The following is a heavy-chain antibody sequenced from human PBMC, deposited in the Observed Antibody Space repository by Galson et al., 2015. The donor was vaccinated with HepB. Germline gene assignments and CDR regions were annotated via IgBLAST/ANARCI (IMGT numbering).Heavy chain of an antibody. Sequence: LSLTCAVSGFSIRSGYYWDWIRQPPGKGLEWIGSIYNSGSTYYNPSLKSRVTISLDTSKNQFSLRLSSVTAADTAVYYCASYCSGGSCYLGYNWFDPWGQGTLVTVSS. J-gene: IGHJ5*02. D-gene: IGHD2-15*01. CDR3: ASYCSGGSCYLGYNWFDP. V-gene: IGHV4-38-2*01. CDR2: IYNSGST. CDR1: GFSIRSGYY.